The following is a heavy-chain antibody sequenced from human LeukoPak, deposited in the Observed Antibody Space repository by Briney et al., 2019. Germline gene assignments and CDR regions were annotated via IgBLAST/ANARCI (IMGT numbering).Heavy chain of an antibody. CDR1: GYSISSGYY. CDR2: IYHSGST. D-gene: IGHD3-9*01. J-gene: IGHJ4*02. V-gene: IGHV4-38-2*02. Sequence: SETLSLTCTVCGYSISSGYYWGWIRQPPGKGLEWIGSIYHSGSTYYNPSLKSRVTISVDTSKNQFSLKLSSVTAADTAVYYCASPRALTGYYNFDYWGQGTLVTVSS. CDR3: ASPRALTGYYNFDY.